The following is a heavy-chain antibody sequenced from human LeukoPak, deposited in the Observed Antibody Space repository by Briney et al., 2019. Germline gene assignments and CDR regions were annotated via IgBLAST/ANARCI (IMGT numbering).Heavy chain of an antibody. CDR1: GFTFDDYG. CDR2: INWNGGST. V-gene: IGHV3-20*04. D-gene: IGHD6-19*01. Sequence: AGSLRLSCAVSGFTFDDYGMSGVRQAPGKGLEWVSGINWNGGSTGYVDSVKGRFTISRDNAKNSLHLQMNSLRAEDTALYYCARDISSGWYFDYWGQGTLVTVSS. J-gene: IGHJ4*02. CDR3: ARDISSGWYFDY.